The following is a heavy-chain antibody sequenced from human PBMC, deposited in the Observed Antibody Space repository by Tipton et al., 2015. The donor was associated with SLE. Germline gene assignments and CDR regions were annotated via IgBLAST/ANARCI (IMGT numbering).Heavy chain of an antibody. Sequence: GLVKPSETLSLTCIVSGGSISSSSYYYNYWGWVRQTPGKGLEWIGHIYTSGNTNYNPSLKSRVTISVDTSKNQFSLKLSSVTAADTAVYYCARERSAYDLGGYYYYGLDVWGQGTTVTVSS. V-gene: IGHV4-61*01. CDR2: IYTSGNT. D-gene: IGHD3-16*01. CDR3: ARERSAYDLGGYYYYGLDV. J-gene: IGHJ6*02. CDR1: GGSISSSSYY.